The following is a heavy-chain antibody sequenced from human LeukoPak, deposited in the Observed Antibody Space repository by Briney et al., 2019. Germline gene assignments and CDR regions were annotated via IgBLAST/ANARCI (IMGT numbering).Heavy chain of an antibody. J-gene: IGHJ4*02. CDR3: AKVVDIVATIDY. D-gene: IGHD5-12*01. CDR2: ISYSGSTI. V-gene: IGHV3-48*04. Sequence: GGSLRLSCAASGFTFSSYSMNWVRQAPGKGLEWVSYISYSGSTITYADSVKGRFTISRDNAKNSLYLQVNSLRAEDTAVYYCAKVVDIVATIDYWGQGTLVTVSS. CDR1: GFTFSSYS.